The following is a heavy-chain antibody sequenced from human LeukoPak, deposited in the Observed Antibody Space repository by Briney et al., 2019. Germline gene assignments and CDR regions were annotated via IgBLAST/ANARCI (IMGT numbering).Heavy chain of an antibody. V-gene: IGHV3-9*01. CDR1: GFMFGDYA. Sequence: PGGSLRLSCAASGFMFGDYAMHWVRQVPGKGLEWASGISWNSGSVGYTDSVKGRFTISRDNAKNSLYLQMNSLRAEDTALYYCAKDIRSYRGGSFDYWGQGTLVTVSS. CDR3: AKDIRSYRGGSFDY. CDR2: ISWNSGSV. D-gene: IGHD3-10*01. J-gene: IGHJ4*02.